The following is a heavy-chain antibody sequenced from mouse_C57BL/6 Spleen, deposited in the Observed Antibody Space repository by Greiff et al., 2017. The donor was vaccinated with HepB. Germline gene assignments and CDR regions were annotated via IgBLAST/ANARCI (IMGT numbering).Heavy chain of an antibody. V-gene: IGHV6-3*01. CDR3: TISPIYYGNVYAMDY. Sequence: EVMLVESGGGLVQPGGSMKLSCVASGFTFSNYWMNWVRQSPEKGLEWVAQIRLKSDNYATHYAESVKGRFTISRDDSKSSVYLQMNNLRAEDTGIYYCTISPIYYGNVYAMDYWGQGTSVTVSS. CDR1: GFTFSNYW. J-gene: IGHJ4*01. D-gene: IGHD2-1*01. CDR2: IRLKSDNYAT.